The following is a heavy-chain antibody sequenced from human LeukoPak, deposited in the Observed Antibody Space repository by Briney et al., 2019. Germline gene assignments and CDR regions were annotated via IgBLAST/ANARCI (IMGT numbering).Heavy chain of an antibody. CDR2: ISYDGNYK. V-gene: IGHV3-30*18. D-gene: IGHD3-10*02. J-gene: IGHJ6*04. Sequence: GGSLRLSCAASGFTFSNYGIHWVRQSPGKGLEWVAVISYDGNYKYAEFVKGRFTISRDSAKNSLYLQMNSLRAEDTAVYYCAELGITMIGGVWGKGTTVTISS. CDR1: GFTFSNYG. CDR3: AELGITMIGGV.